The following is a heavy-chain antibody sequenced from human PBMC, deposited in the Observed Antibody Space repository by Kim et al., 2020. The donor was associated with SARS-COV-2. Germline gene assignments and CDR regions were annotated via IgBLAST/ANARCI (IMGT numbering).Heavy chain of an antibody. D-gene: IGHD3-9*01. Sequence: GGSLRLSCAASGFTVSSNYMSWVRQAPGKGLEWVSVIYSGGSTYYADSVKGRFTISRDNSKNTLYLQMNSLRAEDTAVYYCARGRRLLRYFDWSSGDYFDYWGQGTLVTVSS. CDR2: IYSGGST. J-gene: IGHJ4*02. V-gene: IGHV3-66*02. CDR1: GFTVSSNY. CDR3: ARGRRLLRYFDWSSGDYFDY.